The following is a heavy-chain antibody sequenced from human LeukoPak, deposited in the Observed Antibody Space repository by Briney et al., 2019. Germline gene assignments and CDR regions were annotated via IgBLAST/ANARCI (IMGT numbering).Heavy chain of an antibody. J-gene: IGHJ6*03. Sequence: GRSLRLSCAASGFTFSSYAIHWVRQAPGKGLEWVAVISYDGSNKYYADSVKGRFTISRDNSKNTLYLQMNSLRAEDTAVYYCAREPSPDIVAPYYYYMDVWGKGTTVTVSS. V-gene: IGHV3-30*04. CDR3: AREPSPDIVAPYYYYMDV. D-gene: IGHD5-12*01. CDR1: GFTFSSYA. CDR2: ISYDGSNK.